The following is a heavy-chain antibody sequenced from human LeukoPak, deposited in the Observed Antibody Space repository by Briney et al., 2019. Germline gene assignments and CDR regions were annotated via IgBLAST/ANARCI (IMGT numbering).Heavy chain of an antibody. V-gene: IGHV1-2*02. Sequence: ASVKVSCKASGYTFTDYYIHWVRQAPGQGLEWMGWISPNSGGTNYAQKFQGRVTMTRDTSISTAYMELSRLTSDDTAVYSCARGVAAVGGRWFAPWGQGTLVTVSS. CDR1: GYTFTDYY. CDR2: ISPNSGGT. CDR3: ARGVAAVGGRWFAP. J-gene: IGHJ5*02. D-gene: IGHD6-13*01.